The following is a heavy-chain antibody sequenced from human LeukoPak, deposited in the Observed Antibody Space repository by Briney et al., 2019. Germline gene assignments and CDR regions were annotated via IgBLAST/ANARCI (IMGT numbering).Heavy chain of an antibody. Sequence: PGGSLRLSCAASGFTFHDYAMHWVRQAPGKGLEWVSSISWNGDSIGHADSVKGRLTISRDNAKNSLYLQLNSLTVEDTALYYCAKDSSYSSGSYVDYWGQGTLVTVSS. J-gene: IGHJ4*02. V-gene: IGHV3-9*01. CDR1: GFTFHDYA. CDR2: ISWNGDSI. CDR3: AKDSSYSSGSYVDY. D-gene: IGHD1-26*01.